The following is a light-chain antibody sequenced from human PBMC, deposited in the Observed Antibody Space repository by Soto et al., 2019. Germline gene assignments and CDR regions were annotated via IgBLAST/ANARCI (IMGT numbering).Light chain of an antibody. CDR3: TSYARSNNWV. CDR2: GVS. V-gene: IGLV2-8*01. J-gene: IGLJ3*02. Sequence: QSALTQPPSASGSPGQSVTISCTGTSSDVGGYNYVSWYQQHPGKAPKLVIYGVSKRPSGVPDRFSGSKSGNTASLTVSGLQAEDEADYYCTSYARSNNWVFGGGTKVTVL. CDR1: SSDVGGYNY.